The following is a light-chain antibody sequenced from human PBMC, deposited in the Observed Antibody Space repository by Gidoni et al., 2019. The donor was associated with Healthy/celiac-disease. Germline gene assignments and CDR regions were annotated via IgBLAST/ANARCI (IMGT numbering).Light chain of an antibody. CDR2: GAS. CDR1: QRVSSSY. Sequence: EIVLTQPPGTLSLSPGEGTTLPCRASQRVSSSYLAWYQQKPGQAPRLRIYGASSRATGIPDRFSGSGSGTDFTLTISRLEPEDFAVYYCQQYGSSLLTFGGGTKVEIK. J-gene: IGKJ4*01. V-gene: IGKV3-20*01. CDR3: QQYGSSLLT.